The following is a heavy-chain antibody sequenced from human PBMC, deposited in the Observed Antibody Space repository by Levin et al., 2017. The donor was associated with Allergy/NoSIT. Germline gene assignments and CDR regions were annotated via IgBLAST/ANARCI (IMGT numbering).Heavy chain of an antibody. CDR2: IKEDGSEK. V-gene: IGHV3-7*01. CDR1: LFTFSNSW. J-gene: IGHJ4*02. D-gene: IGHD2-8*01. CDR3: AGSSSNGWIVDY. Sequence: GGSLRLTCAASLFTFSNSWMNWVRQAPGKGLEWVANIKEDGSEKYYVDSVKGRFTISRDNAKNSLYLQMNSLRAEDTAVYYCAGSSSNGWIVDYWGQGTLVTVSS.